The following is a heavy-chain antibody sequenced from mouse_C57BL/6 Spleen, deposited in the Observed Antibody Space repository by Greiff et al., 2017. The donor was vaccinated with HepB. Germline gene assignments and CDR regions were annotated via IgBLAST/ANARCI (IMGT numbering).Heavy chain of an antibody. J-gene: IGHJ3*01. CDR3: ARWDYYGSSYDY. V-gene: IGHV1-54*01. CDR1: GYAFTNYL. D-gene: IGHD1-1*01. CDR2: INPGSGGT. Sequence: QVQLKQSGAELVRPGTSVKVSCKASGYAFTNYLIEWVKQRPGQGLEWIGVINPGSGGTNYNEKFKGKATLTADKSSSTAYMQLSSLTSEDSAVYFCARWDYYGSSYDYWGQGTLVTVSA.